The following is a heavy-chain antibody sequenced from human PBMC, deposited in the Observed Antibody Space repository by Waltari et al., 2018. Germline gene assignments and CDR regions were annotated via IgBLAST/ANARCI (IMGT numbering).Heavy chain of an antibody. V-gene: IGHV4-59*11. CDR1: GGSISSHY. Sequence: QVQLQESGPGLVKPSETLSLTCTVSGGSISSHYWSWIRQPPGKGLEWIGYIYYSGRTNYNPSLKSRVALSVATSKNQFSLTLSSVTAADTAVYYCAREGAAAGSRTFDYWGQGTLVTVSS. J-gene: IGHJ4*02. CDR2: IYYSGRT. D-gene: IGHD6-13*01. CDR3: AREGAAAGSRTFDY.